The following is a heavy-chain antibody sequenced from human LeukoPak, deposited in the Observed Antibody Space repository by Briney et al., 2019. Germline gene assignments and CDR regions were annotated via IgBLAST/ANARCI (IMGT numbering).Heavy chain of an antibody. CDR2: IDWNGGSL. J-gene: IGHJ4*02. D-gene: IGHD3-22*01. CDR1: GFSFDDYG. Sequence: PGGSLRLSCAASGFSFDDYGMSWVRQAPGKGLEWVSGIDWNGGSLGYADSVKGRFTISRDNSKNTLYLQMNSLRAEDTAVYYCAAALYDSSNLWGQGTLVTVSS. CDR3: AAALYDSSNL. V-gene: IGHV3-20*04.